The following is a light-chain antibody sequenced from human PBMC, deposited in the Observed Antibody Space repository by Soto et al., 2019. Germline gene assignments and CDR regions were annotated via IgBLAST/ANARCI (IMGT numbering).Light chain of an antibody. V-gene: IGKV3-20*01. CDR1: QSVSTY. CDR3: QQYGSSRWT. CDR2: GAS. J-gene: IGKJ1*01. Sequence: EIVLTQSPATLSLSPGERATLSCRASQSVSTYLAWYQQKPGQAPRLLIYGASTRATGIPARFSGSGSGTDFTLTISRLEPEDFAVYYCQQYGSSRWTFGQGAKVEI.